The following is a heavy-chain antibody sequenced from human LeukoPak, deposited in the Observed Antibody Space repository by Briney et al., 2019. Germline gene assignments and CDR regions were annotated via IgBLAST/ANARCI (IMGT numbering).Heavy chain of an antibody. D-gene: IGHD1-26*01. V-gene: IGHV3-30*02. J-gene: IGHJ4*02. CDR2: IRYDGSNK. CDR3: AKDSGGIVGATLEELYFDY. CDR1: GFTFSSYG. Sequence: GGSLRLSCAASGFTFSSYGMHWVRQAPGKGLEWVAFIRYDGSNKYYADSVKGRFTISRDNSKNTLYLQVNSLRAEDTAVYYCAKDSGGIVGATLEELYFDYWGQGTLVTVSS.